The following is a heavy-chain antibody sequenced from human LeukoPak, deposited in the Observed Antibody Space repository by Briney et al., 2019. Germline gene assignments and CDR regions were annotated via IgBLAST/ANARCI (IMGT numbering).Heavy chain of an antibody. CDR2: INWNGGST. CDR1: GFTFDDYG. Sequence: GSLRLSCAASGFTFDDYGMSWVRQAPGKGLEWVSGINWNGGSTGYADSVKGRFTISRDNAKNSLYLQMNSPRAEDTALYHCARAGYSYGYGAFDIWGQGTMVTVSS. J-gene: IGHJ3*02. D-gene: IGHD5-18*01. CDR3: ARAGYSYGYGAFDI. V-gene: IGHV3-20*01.